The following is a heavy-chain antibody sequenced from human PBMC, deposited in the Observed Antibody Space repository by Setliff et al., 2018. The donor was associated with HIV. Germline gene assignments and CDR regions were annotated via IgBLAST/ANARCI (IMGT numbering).Heavy chain of an antibody. V-gene: IGHV4-39*01. CDR3: ARPVEMANREFDY. Sequence: PSETLSLTCTVSGGSISDSRYYWGWIRQPPGKGLEWIGNIYYSGSTYYNPSLKSRVTISVDTSKNQFSLKLSSVTAADTAVYYCARPVEMANREFDYWGQGTLVTV. CDR1: GGSISDSRYY. J-gene: IGHJ4*02. CDR2: IYYSGST. D-gene: IGHD1-26*01.